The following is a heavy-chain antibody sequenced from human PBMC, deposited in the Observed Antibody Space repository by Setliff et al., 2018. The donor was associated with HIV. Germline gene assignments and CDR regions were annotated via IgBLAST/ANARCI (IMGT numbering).Heavy chain of an antibody. CDR3: ARVGSVVVVTAIGY. Sequence: RASVKVSCKASGYTFTSYGISWVRQAPGQGLEWMGWISAYNGNTNYAQKLQGRVTMTTDTSTSTAYMELRSLRSDDTAVYYCARVGSVVVVTAIGYWGQGTLVTVSS. J-gene: IGHJ4*02. D-gene: IGHD2-21*02. CDR2: ISAYNGNT. V-gene: IGHV1-18*01. CDR1: GYTFTSYG.